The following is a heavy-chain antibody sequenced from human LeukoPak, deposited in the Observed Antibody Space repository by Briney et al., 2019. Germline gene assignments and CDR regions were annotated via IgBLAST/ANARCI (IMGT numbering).Heavy chain of an antibody. CDR1: GFTFSSYA. J-gene: IGHJ4*02. CDR3: ARTLSSTGSYTY. D-gene: IGHD3-10*01. V-gene: IGHV4-38-2*01. Sequence: GSLRLSCAASGFTFSSYAMSWVRQAPGTGLEWIGSIHYSGTTYYNPSLNSRVTISVDTSKNQFSLKLSSVTAADTAVYYCARTLSSTGSYTYWGQGNLVTVSS. CDR2: IHYSGTT.